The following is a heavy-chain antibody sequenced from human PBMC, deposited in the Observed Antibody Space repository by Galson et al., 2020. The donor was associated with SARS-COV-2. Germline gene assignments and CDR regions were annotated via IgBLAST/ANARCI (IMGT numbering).Heavy chain of an antibody. CDR1: GTFINDYY. V-gene: IGHV4-4*07. CDR2: IYPSGTS. Sequence: SETLSLTCSVSGTFINDYYWSWIWQTAGKGLEWIGRIYPSGTSSFSPSLKGRITMSLDTSKKQFSLNLTSVTAADTAVYYCARDRGDRSGYKSYFDHWGQGTLVTVSS. J-gene: IGHJ4*02. D-gene: IGHD3-22*01. CDR3: ARDRGDRSGYKSYFDH.